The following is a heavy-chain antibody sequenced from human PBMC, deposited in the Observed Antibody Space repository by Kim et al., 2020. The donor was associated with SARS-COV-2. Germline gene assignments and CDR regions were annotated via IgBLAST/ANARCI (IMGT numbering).Heavy chain of an antibody. D-gene: IGHD1-26*01. CDR1: GFTFSSYA. Sequence: GGSLRLSCAASGFTFSSYAMSWVRQAPGKGLEWVSAISGSGGSTYYADSVKGRFTISRDNSKNTLYLQMNSLRAEDTAVYYCAKDLEEVGATPDAFDIWGQGTMVTVSS. V-gene: IGHV3-23*01. CDR3: AKDLEEVGATPDAFDI. J-gene: IGHJ3*02. CDR2: ISGSGGST.